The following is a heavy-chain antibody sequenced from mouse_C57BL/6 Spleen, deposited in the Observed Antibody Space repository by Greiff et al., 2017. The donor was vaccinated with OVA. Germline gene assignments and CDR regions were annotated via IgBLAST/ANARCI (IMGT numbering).Heavy chain of an antibody. CDR3: ARAINWDFDY. CDR2: IYPGDGDT. J-gene: IGHJ2*01. V-gene: IGHV1-82*01. CDR1: GYAFSSSW. D-gene: IGHD4-1*02. Sequence: VQLQQSGPELVKPGASVKISCKASGYAFSSSWMNWVKQRPGKGLEWIGRIYPGDGDTNYNGKFKGKATLTADKSSSTAYMQLSSLTSEDSAVYFCARAINWDFDYWGQGTTLTVSS.